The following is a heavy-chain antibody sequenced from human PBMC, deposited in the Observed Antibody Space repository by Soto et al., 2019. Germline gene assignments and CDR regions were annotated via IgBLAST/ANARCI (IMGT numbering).Heavy chain of an antibody. CDR2: IYYSGST. D-gene: IGHD3-16*02. Sequence: SETLSLTCTVSGGSISSGDYYWSWIRQPPGKGLEWIGYIYYSGSTYYNPSLKSRVTISVDTSKNQFSLKLSSVTAADTAVYYCARDVGQAAIRDMITSGGVIVDRDAFDIWGQGTMVTVSS. CDR3: ARDVGQAAIRDMITSGGVIVDRDAFDI. V-gene: IGHV4-30-4*01. J-gene: IGHJ3*02. CDR1: GGSISSGDYY.